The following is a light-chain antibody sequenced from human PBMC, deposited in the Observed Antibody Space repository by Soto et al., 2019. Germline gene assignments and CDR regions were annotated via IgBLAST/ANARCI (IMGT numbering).Light chain of an antibody. CDR1: SSNIGSST. J-gene: IGLJ3*02. V-gene: IGLV1-44*01. Sequence: QAVVTQPPSASGTPGQRVTISCSGSSSNIGSSTVNWYRQLPGTAPKPLIYSNNQRPSGVPDRFSGSKSGTSASLAISGLQSEDEADYYCAAWDDTLNGRVFGGGTKLTVL. CDR3: AAWDDTLNGRV. CDR2: SNN.